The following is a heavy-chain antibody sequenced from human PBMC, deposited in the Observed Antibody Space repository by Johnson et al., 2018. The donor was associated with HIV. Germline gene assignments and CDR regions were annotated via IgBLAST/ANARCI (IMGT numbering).Heavy chain of an antibody. CDR1: GFTFSSYD. J-gene: IGHJ3*02. Sequence: VQLVESGGGLVQPGGSLRLSCAASGFTFSSYDMHWVRQATAKGLEWVSDIDTAGDSYYPGSVKGRFTPSRENAKNSLYLQMNSMRAGDTAVYYCARVEGGSSSNACDIWGQGTMVTVSS. D-gene: IGHD6-13*01. V-gene: IGHV3-13*01. CDR3: ARVEGGSSSNACDI. CDR2: IDTAGDS.